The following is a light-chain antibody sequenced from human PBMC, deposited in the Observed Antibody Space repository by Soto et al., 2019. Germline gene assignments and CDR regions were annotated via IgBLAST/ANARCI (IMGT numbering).Light chain of an antibody. J-gene: IGLJ2*01. Sequence: QSALTQPASVSGSPGQSITISCTGTSSDVGGYNYVSWYQQHPGKAPKLMIYDVSSRPSGVSNRFSGSKSGNTASLTISGLQAEDEADYYCTSYTSSSTREVFGGGTKLTVL. CDR2: DVS. CDR1: SSDVGGYNY. V-gene: IGLV2-14*03. CDR3: TSYTSSSTREV.